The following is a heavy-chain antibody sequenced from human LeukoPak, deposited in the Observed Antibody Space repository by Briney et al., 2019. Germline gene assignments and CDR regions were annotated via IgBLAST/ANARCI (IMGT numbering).Heavy chain of an antibody. Sequence: GGSLRLSCAASGFTFSSYAMNWVRQAPGKGLEWVSTISGSGGSTYYADSVKGRFTISRDNSKNSLYLQMNSLRAEDTAVYYCAELGITMIGGVWGKGTTVTISS. CDR2: ISGSGGST. D-gene: IGHD3-10*02. V-gene: IGHV3-23*01. CDR3: AELGITMIGGV. J-gene: IGHJ6*04. CDR1: GFTFSSYA.